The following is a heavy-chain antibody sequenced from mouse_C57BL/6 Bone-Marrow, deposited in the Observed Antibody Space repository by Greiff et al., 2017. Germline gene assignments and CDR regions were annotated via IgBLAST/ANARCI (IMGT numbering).Heavy chain of an antibody. CDR3: ASRGIVTTKGYYAIDY. CDR2: IHPGGGDT. D-gene: IGHD2-12*01. Sequence: QVQLQQSGAELVRPGPSVKVSCKASGYAFTNYLIEWVKQRPGQGLEWIGVIHPGGGDTNYNEKFKGKATLTADKSYSPAYLQLSRLTSDDSAVYCCASRGIVTTKGYYAIDYWGQGTSGTVSS. CDR1: GYAFTNYL. V-gene: IGHV1-54*01. J-gene: IGHJ4*01.